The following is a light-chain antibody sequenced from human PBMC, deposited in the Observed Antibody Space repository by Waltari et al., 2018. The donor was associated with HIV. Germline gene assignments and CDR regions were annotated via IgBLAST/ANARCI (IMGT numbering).Light chain of an antibody. V-gene: IGLV4-69*01. J-gene: IGLJ2*01. CDR2: LASDGSH. Sequence: QLVLTQSPSASASLGASVKLTCTLSSGHRSYAIAWHQQQPEKGPRYLMKLASDGSHIKGDGIPDRFSGSSSGAERYLIISSLQSEDEADYYCQTWATGIQVFGGGTKLTVL. CDR1: SGHRSYA. CDR3: QTWATGIQV.